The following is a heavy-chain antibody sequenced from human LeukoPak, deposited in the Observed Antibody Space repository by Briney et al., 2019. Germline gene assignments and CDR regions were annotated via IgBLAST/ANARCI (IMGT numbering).Heavy chain of an antibody. CDR3: AGYYDSSGYHYWYFDL. D-gene: IGHD3-22*01. Sequence: SETLSLTCAVYGGSFSGYYWSWIRQPPGKGLEWIGEINHSGSTNYNPSLKSRVTISVDTSKNQFSLKLSSVTAADTAVYYCAGYYDSSGYHYWYFDLWGRGTLVTVSS. CDR2: INHSGST. CDR1: GGSFSGYY. J-gene: IGHJ2*01. V-gene: IGHV4-34*01.